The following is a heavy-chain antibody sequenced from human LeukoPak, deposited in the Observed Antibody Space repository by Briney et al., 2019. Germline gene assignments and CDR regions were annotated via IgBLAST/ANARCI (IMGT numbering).Heavy chain of an antibody. CDR3: TKDKFGDYVFND. CDR2: INGDGSGT. J-gene: IGHJ4*01. D-gene: IGHD4-17*01. V-gene: IGHV3-74*01. CDR1: GFTFSSYW. Sequence: GGSLRLFCAASGFTFSSYWMHWVRQAPGEALVCVSRINGDGSGTVYADSVKGRFTVSRDNAKNTLYLQMNSLRVADTAVYYCTKDKFGDYVFNDWGHGTLVSVSS.